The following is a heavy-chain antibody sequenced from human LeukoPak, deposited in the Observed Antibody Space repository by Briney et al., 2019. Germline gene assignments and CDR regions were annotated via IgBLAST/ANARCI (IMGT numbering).Heavy chain of an antibody. CDR3: ARSGINLFDY. D-gene: IGHD1-26*01. Sequence: GGSLRLSCAASGFTFSSYSMNWVRQAPGKGLEWVSAISDSGGSTYYADSVKDRFTISRDNSKNTLYLQMNSLRAEDTAVYYCARSGINLFDYWGQGTLLTVSS. CDR2: ISDSGGST. J-gene: IGHJ4*02. V-gene: IGHV3-23*01. CDR1: GFTFSSYS.